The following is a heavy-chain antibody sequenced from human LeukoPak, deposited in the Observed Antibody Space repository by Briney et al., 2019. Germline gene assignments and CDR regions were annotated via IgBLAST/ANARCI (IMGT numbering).Heavy chain of an antibody. D-gene: IGHD4-17*01. CDR3: ARGGSTVTRGMDV. CDR2: MRHDGVAK. CDR1: GFTFNKYW. J-gene: IGHJ6*02. V-gene: IGHV3-7*03. Sequence: GGSLRLSCVASGFTFNKYWMNWVRQAPGQGLEWVATMRHDGVAKDHVDSVKGRFTISRDNAKNSLYLQMNNLRAEDTAVYYCARGGSTVTRGMDVWGQGTTVTVSS.